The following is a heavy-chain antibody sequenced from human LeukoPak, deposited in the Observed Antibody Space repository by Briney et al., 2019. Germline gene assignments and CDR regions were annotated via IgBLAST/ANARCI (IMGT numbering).Heavy chain of an antibody. D-gene: IGHD3-10*01. J-gene: IGHJ4*02. V-gene: IGHV3-66*01. CDR2: IYSGGGT. CDR3: ASSYEYGSGSYYD. CDR1: GFTVSSNY. Sequence: GGSLRLSCAASGFTVSSNYMSWVRQAPGKGLEWVSVIYSGGGTNYADSVMGRFTISRDKSKNTLYLQMNSLRAEDTAVYYCASSYEYGSGSYYDWGQGTLVTVSS.